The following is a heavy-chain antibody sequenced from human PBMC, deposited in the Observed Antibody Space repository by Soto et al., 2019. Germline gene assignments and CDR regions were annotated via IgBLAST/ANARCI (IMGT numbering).Heavy chain of an antibody. J-gene: IGHJ6*02. V-gene: IGHV4-59*01. CDR3: ARVKGWSITMVRGVRYYYYYGMDV. CDR2: IYYSGST. CDR1: GGSISSYY. D-gene: IGHD3-10*01. Sequence: SETLSLTCTVSGGSISSYYWSWIRKPPGKGLEWIGYIYYSGSTNYNPSLKSRVTISVDTSKNQFSLKLSSVTAADTAVYYCARVKGWSITMVRGVRYYYYYGMDVWGQGTTVTVSS.